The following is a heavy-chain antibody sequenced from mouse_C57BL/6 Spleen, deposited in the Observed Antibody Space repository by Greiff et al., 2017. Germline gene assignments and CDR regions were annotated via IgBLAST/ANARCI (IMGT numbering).Heavy chain of an antibody. CDR3: ARETLTGTSYWYFDV. D-gene: IGHD4-1*01. J-gene: IGHJ1*03. CDR2: INPNYGTT. V-gene: IGHV1-39*01. CDR1: GYLFTDYN. Sequence: VQLKQSGPELVKPGASVKISCKASGYLFTDYNMNWVKQSNGKSLEWIGVINPNYGTTSYNQKFKGKATLTVDQSSSTAYMQLNSLTSEDSAVYYCARETLTGTSYWYFDVWGTGTTVTVSS.